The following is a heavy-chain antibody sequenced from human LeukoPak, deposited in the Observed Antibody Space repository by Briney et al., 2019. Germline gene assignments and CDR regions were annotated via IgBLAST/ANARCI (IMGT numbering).Heavy chain of an antibody. J-gene: IGHJ4*02. CDR2: IWYDGSNK. CDR1: GFTFGDYA. V-gene: IGHV3-33*01. Sequence: PGGSQRLSCTASGFTFGDYAMSWFRQAPGKGLEWVAVIWYDGSNKYYADSVKGRFTISRDNSKNTLYLQMNSLRAEDTAVYYCARDVGYNTPREERELDYWGQGTLVTVSS. CDR3: ARDVGYNTPREERELDY. D-gene: IGHD1-14*01.